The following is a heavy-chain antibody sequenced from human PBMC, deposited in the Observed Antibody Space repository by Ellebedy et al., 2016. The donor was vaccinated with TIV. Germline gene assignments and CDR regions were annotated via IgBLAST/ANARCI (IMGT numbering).Heavy chain of an antibody. J-gene: IGHJ4*02. CDR3: ASEVGIAAAGTSGAPDY. D-gene: IGHD6-13*01. Sequence: GESLKISCAASGFTFSSYTLNWVRQAPGKGLEWVSSISTTSSYIYYADSVKGRFTISRDNSKNTLYLQMNSLRAEDTAVYYCASEVGIAAAGTSGAPDYWGQGTLVTVSS. CDR2: ISTTSSYI. V-gene: IGHV3-21*01. CDR1: GFTFSSYT.